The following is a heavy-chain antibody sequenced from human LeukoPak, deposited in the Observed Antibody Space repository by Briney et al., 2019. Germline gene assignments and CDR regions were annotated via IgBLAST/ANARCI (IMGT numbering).Heavy chain of an antibody. CDR1: GFTFSSYT. V-gene: IGHV3-64D*09. CDR2: ISSNGGST. D-gene: IGHD3-22*01. Sequence: GGSLRLSCSASGFTFSSYTMHWVRQAPGKGLEYVSAISSNGGSTYYADSVKGRLTISRDNSKNTLYLQMSSLRAEDTAVYYCVKADYYDTSNYYYRYFQYWGQGTLVTVSS. J-gene: IGHJ1*01. CDR3: VKADYYDTSNYYYRYFQY.